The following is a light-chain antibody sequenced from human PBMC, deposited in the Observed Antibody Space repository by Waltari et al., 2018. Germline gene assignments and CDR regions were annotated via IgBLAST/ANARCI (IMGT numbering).Light chain of an antibody. V-gene: IGKV4-1*01. CDR3: QHYYSPPWT. CDR2: WAS. J-gene: IGKJ1*01. Sequence: SVLYSSNKKNYLAGYQQKPGQPPKLLIYWASTRESGVLDRFSGSVSGTDFTLTISSLQAEDVAVYYCQHYYSPPWTFGQGTKVEIK. CDR1: SVLYSSNKKNY.